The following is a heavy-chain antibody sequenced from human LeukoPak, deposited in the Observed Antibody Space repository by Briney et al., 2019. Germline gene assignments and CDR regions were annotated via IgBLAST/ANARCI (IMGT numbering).Heavy chain of an antibody. CDR2: ISTFNGHT. Sequence: GASVKLSCKASGYTFTTYGISWMRQAPGHGLEWMGWISTFNGHTNYAQSRQDRVTMTTDTSTSTVYMELSSLISDDTAVYYCARVDTVNYYYYMDVWGKGTPVTVSS. J-gene: IGHJ6*03. D-gene: IGHD5-18*01. V-gene: IGHV1-18*01. CDR3: ARVDTVNYYYYMDV. CDR1: GYTFTTYG.